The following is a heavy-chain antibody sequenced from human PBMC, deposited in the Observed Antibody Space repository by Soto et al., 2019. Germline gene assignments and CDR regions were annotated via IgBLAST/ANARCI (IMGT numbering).Heavy chain of an antibody. CDR2: ISYDGSNK. D-gene: IGHD3-10*01. CDR1: GFTFSSYG. J-gene: IGHJ5*02. Sequence: QVQLVESGGGVVQPGRSLRLSCAASGFTFSSYGMHWVRQAPGKGLEWVAVISYDGSNKYYADSVKGRFTISRDNSKNTLYLQMNSLRAEETAVYYCAKGYGSGSYYIRDNWFDPWGQGTLVTVSS. CDR3: AKGYGSGSYYIRDNWFDP. V-gene: IGHV3-30*18.